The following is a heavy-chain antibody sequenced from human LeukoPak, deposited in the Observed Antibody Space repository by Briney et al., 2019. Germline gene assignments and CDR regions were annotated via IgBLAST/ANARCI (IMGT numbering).Heavy chain of an antibody. Sequence: PGGSLRLSCAASGFTFSSYWMSWVRQAPGKGLEWVANIKQDGSEKYYVDSVKGRFTISRDNAKNSLYLQMNSLRAEDTAVYYCARDSGSYPDAFDIWGQGTMVTVSS. CDR2: IKQDGSEK. CDR1: GFTFSSYW. V-gene: IGHV3-7*01. J-gene: IGHJ3*02. CDR3: ARDSGSYPDAFDI. D-gene: IGHD1-26*01.